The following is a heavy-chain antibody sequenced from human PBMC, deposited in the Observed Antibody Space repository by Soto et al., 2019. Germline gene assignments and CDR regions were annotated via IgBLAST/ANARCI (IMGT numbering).Heavy chain of an antibody. V-gene: IGHV3-30*18. CDR2: VTYEETEI. Sequence: QVKLVESGGGVVQPGRSLRLSCAASGLTFSSCGMHWVRQAPGKGLEWVAVVTYEETEIHYADSVKGRFTISRDNSKNMVYLQMDSLRVEDTAVYYSVKEQSSGYWRTADYWGQGTLITVSS. CDR1: GLTFSSCG. D-gene: IGHD6-25*01. CDR3: VKEQSSGYWRTADY. J-gene: IGHJ4*02.